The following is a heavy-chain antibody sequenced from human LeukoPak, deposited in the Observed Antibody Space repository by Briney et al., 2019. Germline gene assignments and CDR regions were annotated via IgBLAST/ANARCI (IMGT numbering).Heavy chain of an antibody. Sequence: GGSLRLSCAASGFTFSSYEVNWVRQAPGKGLEWLSYISSTGSMIYYADSVKGRFAISRDNAKNSLYLQMNSLRAEDTAVYYCARGPPTYFDYWGQGTLVTVSS. V-gene: IGHV3-48*03. D-gene: IGHD4-11*01. CDR1: GFTFSSYE. J-gene: IGHJ4*02. CDR3: ARGPPTYFDY. CDR2: ISSTGSMI.